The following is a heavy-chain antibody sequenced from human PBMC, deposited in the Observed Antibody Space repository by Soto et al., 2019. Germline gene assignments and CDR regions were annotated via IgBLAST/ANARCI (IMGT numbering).Heavy chain of an antibody. CDR1: GGTFSSYA. D-gene: IGHD3-22*01. Sequence: GASVKVSCKASGGTFSSYAISWVRQAPGQGLEWMGGIIPIFGTANYAQKFQGRVTITADESTSTAYMELSSLRSEDTAVYYCARPPGYYDSSGYYRYWGQGTLVTVSS. CDR2: IIPIFGTA. CDR3: ARPPGYYDSSGYYRY. J-gene: IGHJ4*02. V-gene: IGHV1-69*13.